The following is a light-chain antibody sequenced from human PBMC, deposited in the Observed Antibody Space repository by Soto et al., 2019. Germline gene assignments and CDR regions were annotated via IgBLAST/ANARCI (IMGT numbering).Light chain of an antibody. Sequence: QSVLTQPPSVSSAPGQKFTISCSGSSSTFGRSFVAWFQHLPGTAPKLLVYESNKRPSGIPDRFSGSRSGTSATLDITGLQTWDEADYYCAAWDRSFSTGPNWLCGGGTQLTVL. CDR3: AAWDRSFSTGPNWL. J-gene: IGLJ3*02. CDR1: SSTFGRSF. CDR2: ESN. V-gene: IGLV1-51*02.